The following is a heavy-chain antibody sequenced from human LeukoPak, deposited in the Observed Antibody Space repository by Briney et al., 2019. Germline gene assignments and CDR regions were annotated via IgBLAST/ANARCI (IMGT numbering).Heavy chain of an antibody. J-gene: IGHJ4*02. V-gene: IGHV3-30-3*01. Sequence: GGSLRLSCAASGFTFSSYAMHWVRQAPGKGLEWVAVISYDGSNKYYADSAKGRFTISRDNSKNTLYLQMNSLRAEDTAVYYCAEPYGDYVGYWGQGTLVTVSS. CDR2: ISYDGSNK. D-gene: IGHD4-17*01. CDR3: AEPYGDYVGY. CDR1: GFTFSSYA.